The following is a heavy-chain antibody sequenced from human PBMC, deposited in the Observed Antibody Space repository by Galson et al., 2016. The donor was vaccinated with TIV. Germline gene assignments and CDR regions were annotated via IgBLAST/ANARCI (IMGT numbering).Heavy chain of an antibody. CDR3: ARHVTVFLGDWFDP. D-gene: IGHD3-16*01. V-gene: IGHV5-51*01. J-gene: IGHJ5*02. Sequence: QSGAEVKKPGESLKISCKGSGYTFTKDWIGWVRQMPGKGLEWMGVIYPYDSDTRYSPSFQGRVTSSADKSPSTAYLQWSSLRASDTAIYYCARHVTVFLGDWFDPWGQGTLVIVSS. CDR2: IYPYDSDT. CDR1: GYTFTKDW.